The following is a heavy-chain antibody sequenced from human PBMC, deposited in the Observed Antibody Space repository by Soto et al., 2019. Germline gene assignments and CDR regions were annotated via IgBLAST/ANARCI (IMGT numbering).Heavy chain of an antibody. V-gene: IGHV1-2*04. CDR2: INASSGNT. J-gene: IGHJ6*02. Sequence: GASVKVSCKASGYTFTSYAMHWVRQAPGQRLEWMGWINASSGNTNYAQKFQGWVTITRDTSISTAYMELSRLRSDDTAVYYCARGPNGDYVGYYGMDVWGQGTTVTVS. D-gene: IGHD4-17*01. CDR3: ARGPNGDYVGYYGMDV. CDR1: GYTFTSYA.